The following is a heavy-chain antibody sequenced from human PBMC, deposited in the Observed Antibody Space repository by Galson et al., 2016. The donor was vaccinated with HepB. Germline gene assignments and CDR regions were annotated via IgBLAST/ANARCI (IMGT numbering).Heavy chain of an antibody. D-gene: IGHD5-18*01. V-gene: IGHV3-33*01. J-gene: IGHJ5*02. CDR2: IWYDGSNK. Sequence: SLRLSCAASGFTFSSYGMHWVRQAPGKGLKWVAVIWYDGSNKNYAASVKGRFTISRDNSRNTVYLQMNSLRAEDTAVYYCAREVGYSCVVTINWFDPWGQGTLVTVSS. CDR3: AREVGYSCVVTINWFDP. CDR1: GFTFSSYG.